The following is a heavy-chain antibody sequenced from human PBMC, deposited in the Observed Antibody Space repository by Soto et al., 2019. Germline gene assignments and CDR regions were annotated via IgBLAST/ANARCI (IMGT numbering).Heavy chain of an antibody. Sequence: EASVKVSCKASGFTFTSYGICWVRQSPGQGLEWMGWISAYNGNTNYAQKLQGRVTMTTDTSTSTAYMELRSLRSDDTAVYYCARHRGATRPYYYYGMDVWGQGTTVTVSS. CDR2: ISAYNGNT. CDR3: ARHRGATRPYYYYGMDV. CDR1: GFTFTSYG. V-gene: IGHV1-18*01. J-gene: IGHJ6*02. D-gene: IGHD1-26*01.